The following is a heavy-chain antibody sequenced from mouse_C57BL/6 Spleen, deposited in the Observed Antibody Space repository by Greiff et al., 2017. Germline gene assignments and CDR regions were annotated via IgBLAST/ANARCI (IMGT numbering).Heavy chain of an antibody. D-gene: IGHD1-1*01. Sequence: QVQLQQPGAELVMPGASVKLSCKASGYTFTSYWMHWVKQRPGQGLEWIGEIDPSDSYTNYNQKFKGTSTLTVDKSSSTAYMQLSSLTSEDSAVYYCARRYYGSSSHYFDYWGQGTTLTVSS. CDR2: IDPSDSYT. V-gene: IGHV1-69*01. CDR3: ARRYYGSSSHYFDY. CDR1: GYTFTSYW. J-gene: IGHJ2*01.